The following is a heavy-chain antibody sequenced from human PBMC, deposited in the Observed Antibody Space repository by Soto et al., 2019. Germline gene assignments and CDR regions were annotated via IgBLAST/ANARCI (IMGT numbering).Heavy chain of an antibody. D-gene: IGHD6-19*01. CDR1: GGTFSSYT. CDR2: IIPIFGIA. J-gene: IGHJ4*02. V-gene: IGHV1-69*13. Sequence: GTSVKVSCKASGGTFSSYTISWVRQAPGQGLEWMGRIIPIFGIANYAQKFQGRVTITADESTSTAYMELSSLRSEDTAVYYCARDSGSMASGIAVAGSYYFDYWGQGTLVTVSS. CDR3: ARDSGSMASGIAVAGSYYFDY.